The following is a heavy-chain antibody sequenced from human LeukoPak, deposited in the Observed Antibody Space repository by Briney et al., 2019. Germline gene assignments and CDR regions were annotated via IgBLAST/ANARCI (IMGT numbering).Heavy chain of an antibody. CDR1: GGSISSYC. J-gene: IGHJ6*03. CDR3: ARAPTKIYYYMDV. Sequence: SETLSLTCTVSGGSISSYCWSWIRQPPGKGLEWIGYIYTSGSTNYNPSLKSRVTIPVDTSKNQVSLKVSSVTAADTAVYYCARAPTKIYYYMDVWGKGTTVTVSS. V-gene: IGHV4-4*09. CDR2: IYTSGST. D-gene: IGHD5-24*01.